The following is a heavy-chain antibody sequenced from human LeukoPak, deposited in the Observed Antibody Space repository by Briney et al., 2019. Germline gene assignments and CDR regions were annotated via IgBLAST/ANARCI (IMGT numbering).Heavy chain of an antibody. J-gene: IGHJ4*02. CDR3: ARDGYNLRRFDY. Sequence: GGTLRLSCAASGFTFSSYGMSWVRQAPGRGLEWVSSISSSSSYIYYADSVKGRFTISRDNAKNSLYLQMNSLRAEDTAVYYCARDGYNLRRFDYWGQGTLVTVSS. V-gene: IGHV3-21*01. D-gene: IGHD5-24*01. CDR1: GFTFSSYG. CDR2: ISSSSSYI.